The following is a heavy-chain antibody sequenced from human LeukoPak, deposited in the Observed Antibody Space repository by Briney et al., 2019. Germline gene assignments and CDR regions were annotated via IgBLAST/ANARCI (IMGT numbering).Heavy chain of an antibody. CDR3: AHSSTSDYLDY. D-gene: IGHD2-2*01. Sequence: GGSLRLSCAASGFTFSDYYMSWIRQAPGKGLEWVSYISSSGSTIYYADSVKGRFTISRDNAKNSLYLQMNSLRAEDTAVYYCAHSSTSDYLDYWGQGTLVTVSS. V-gene: IGHV3-11*01. CDR1: GFTFSDYY. J-gene: IGHJ4*02. CDR2: ISSSGSTI.